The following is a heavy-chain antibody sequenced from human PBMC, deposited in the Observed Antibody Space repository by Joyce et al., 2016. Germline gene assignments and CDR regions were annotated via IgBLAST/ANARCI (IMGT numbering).Heavy chain of an antibody. V-gene: IGHV3-48*01. Sequence: EVQLVESGGGLVQPGGSLRLPCAASGFTCNTYSMNWVRQDPGKGLEWVSYISRSSNTIYYVDSGKGRVTISRDNAKNSLYLQMNSLRAEDTAVYFCARATSYYFYYYMDVWGKGTTVTVSS. CDR1: GFTCNTYS. CDR3: ARATSYYFYYYMDV. J-gene: IGHJ6*03. CDR2: ISRSSNTI.